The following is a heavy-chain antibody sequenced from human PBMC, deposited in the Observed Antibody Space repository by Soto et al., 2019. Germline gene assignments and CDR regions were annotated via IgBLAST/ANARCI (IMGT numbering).Heavy chain of an antibody. CDR3: ARDAIYCSGGSCYAWYYYYGMDV. CDR1: GFTFSSYS. V-gene: IGHV3-48*02. CDR2: ISSSSSSI. Sequence: GGSLRLSCAASGFTFSSYSMNWVRQAPGKGLEWVSYISSSSSSIYYADSVKGRFTISRDNAKNSLYLQMNSLRDEDTAVYYCARDAIYCSGGSCYAWYYYYGMDVWGQGTTVTVSS. D-gene: IGHD2-15*01. J-gene: IGHJ6*02.